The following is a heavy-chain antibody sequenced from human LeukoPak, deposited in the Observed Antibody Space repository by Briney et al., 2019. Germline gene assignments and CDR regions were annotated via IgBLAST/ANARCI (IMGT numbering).Heavy chain of an antibody. D-gene: IGHD3-10*02. CDR3: AELGITMIGGV. V-gene: IGHV3-21*01. CDR2: ISGSSSYI. J-gene: IGHJ6*04. CDR1: GFTFSTYN. Sequence: RPGGSLRLSCAASGFTFSTYNMNWVRQAPGKGLEWVSSISGSSSYIYYADSVKGRFTISRDNAKNSLYLQMNSLRAEDTAVYYCAELGITMIGGVWGKGTTVTISS.